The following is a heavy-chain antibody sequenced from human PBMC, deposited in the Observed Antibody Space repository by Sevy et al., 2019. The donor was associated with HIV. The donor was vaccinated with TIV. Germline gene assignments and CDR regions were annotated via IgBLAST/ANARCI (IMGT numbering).Heavy chain of an antibody. CDR2: IKQAASKI. Sequence: GGSLRLSCAASGFTFSNYWMTWVRQAPGKGLEWVAYIKQAASKIYNVDSVKGRFIISRDNVENSLYLQMNSLRVEDTAVYYCARDGGLGYCTGGSCNRYYYYYGLDVWGQGTTVTVSS. CDR1: GFTFSNYW. J-gene: IGHJ6*01. D-gene: IGHD2-15*01. CDR3: ARDGGLGYCTGGSCNRYYYYYGLDV. V-gene: IGHV3-7*01.